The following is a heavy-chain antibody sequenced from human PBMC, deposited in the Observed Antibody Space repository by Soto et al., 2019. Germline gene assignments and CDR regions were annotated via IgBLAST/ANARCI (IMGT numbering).Heavy chain of an antibody. J-gene: IGHJ6*02. D-gene: IGHD2-21*01. V-gene: IGHV2-5*02. CDR3: AHRAYPPDVEGQFYPYYYYYGLDV. Sequence: QITLKESGPTLVKPTQTLTLTCTFSGFSLSTGGVGVGWIRQPPGKALEWLARIYWDDDKRYSPSLKSRLAITKDSSKNQVVRIMTNIYPVDTATYYCAHRAYPPDVEGQFYPYYYYYGLDVWGQGTTVTVSS. CDR2: IYWDDDK. CDR1: GFSLSTGGVG.